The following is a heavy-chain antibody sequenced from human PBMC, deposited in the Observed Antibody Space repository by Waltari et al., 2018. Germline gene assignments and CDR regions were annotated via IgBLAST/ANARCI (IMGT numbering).Heavy chain of an antibody. Sequence: QVQLVESGGGVVQPGRSLRLSCAASEFTFSTVPIHWVRQAPGKGLEWVAVISYNARNIYYVDSVKGRFTISRDNSKKALYLQMDSLRAEDTAVYYCARDYCDRTYCHGMDVWGQGTTVTVSS. CDR2: ISYNARNI. D-gene: IGHD2-21*01. V-gene: IGHV3-30*04. CDR3: ARDYCDRTYCHGMDV. J-gene: IGHJ6*02. CDR1: EFTFSTVP.